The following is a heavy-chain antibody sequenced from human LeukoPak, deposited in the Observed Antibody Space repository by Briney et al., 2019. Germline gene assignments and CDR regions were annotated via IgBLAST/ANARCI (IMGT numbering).Heavy chain of an antibody. D-gene: IGHD4-17*01. Sequence: ASVKVSCKASGYTFTGYYMHWVRQAPGQGLEWMGRINPNSGGTNYAQKFQGRVTMTRDTSISTAYTELSRLRSDDTAVYYCARDRNGDYVNYFDYWGQGTLVTVSS. J-gene: IGHJ4*02. CDR2: INPNSGGT. V-gene: IGHV1-2*06. CDR1: GYTFTGYY. CDR3: ARDRNGDYVNYFDY.